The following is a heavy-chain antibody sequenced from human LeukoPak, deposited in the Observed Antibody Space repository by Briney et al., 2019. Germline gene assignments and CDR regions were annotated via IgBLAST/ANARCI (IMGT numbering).Heavy chain of an antibody. V-gene: IGHV3-72*01. Sequence: PGGSLRLSRAASGFSFSDHYMDWVRQAPGKGLEWIGRTKNKANSYTTEYAASVKGRFTISRDDSKSVLYLQMNSLKTEDTAVYYCGAWIGSVGGYWGQGTLVTVSS. D-gene: IGHD3-10*01. CDR1: GFSFSDHY. CDR2: TKNKANSYTT. CDR3: GAWIGSVGGY. J-gene: IGHJ4*02.